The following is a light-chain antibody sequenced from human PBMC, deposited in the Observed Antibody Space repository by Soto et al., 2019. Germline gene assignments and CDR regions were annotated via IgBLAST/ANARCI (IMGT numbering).Light chain of an antibody. CDR3: QQYGSSPYP. CDR2: GAS. V-gene: IGKV3-20*01. J-gene: IGKJ2*01. Sequence: EIVLTQSPGTLSLSPGERATLSCRASQSVTRSYLAWYQQKPVQAPRLLIYGASSSATGIPDRFSGSGSVTDFSLTISRLEPEDFSVYYCQQYGSSPYPFGQGTKLEIK. CDR1: QSVTRSY.